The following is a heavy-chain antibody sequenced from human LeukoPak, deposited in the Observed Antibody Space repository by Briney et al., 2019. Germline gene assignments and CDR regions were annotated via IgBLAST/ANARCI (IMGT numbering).Heavy chain of an antibody. Sequence: GGSLRLSCAASGFTFSAFAMTWVRQAPGKGLEWVSTITDDGYNTYSADSVKGRITFSRDNSKNTLSLQLRSLRAEDTAVYYCAREAGGYWGQGTLVTVSS. CDR2: ITDDGYNT. V-gene: IGHV3-23*01. D-gene: IGHD3-10*01. J-gene: IGHJ4*02. CDR3: AREAGGY. CDR1: GFTFSAFA.